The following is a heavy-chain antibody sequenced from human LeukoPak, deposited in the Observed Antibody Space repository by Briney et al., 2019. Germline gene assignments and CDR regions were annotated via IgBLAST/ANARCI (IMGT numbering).Heavy chain of an antibody. V-gene: IGHV4-39*02. D-gene: IGHD6-19*01. CDR1: GGSISSSSYY. CDR3: AREVSGSDY. Sequence: PSETLSLTCTVSGGSISSSSYYWGWIRQPPGKGLEWIGSIYYSGSTYYNPSLKSRVTISVDTSKNQFSLKLSSVTAADTAVYYCAREVSGSDYWGQGTLVTVSS. J-gene: IGHJ4*02. CDR2: IYYSGST.